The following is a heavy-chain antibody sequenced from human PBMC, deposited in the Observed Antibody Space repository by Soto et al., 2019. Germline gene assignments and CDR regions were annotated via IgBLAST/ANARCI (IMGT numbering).Heavy chain of an antibody. Sequence: QVQLVQSGAEVKKPGSSVKVSCKTSGVTFNSYAISWVRRAPGHGLEWMGGIFPLFGTSNYAQKLQGRLTITADESTSTAYMELSSLKSEDTAVYYCARGWVEMATITAVFDYWGQGTLVTVSS. CDR3: ARGWVEMATITAVFDY. J-gene: IGHJ4*02. CDR2: IFPLFGTS. V-gene: IGHV1-69*01. D-gene: IGHD5-12*01. CDR1: GVTFNSYA.